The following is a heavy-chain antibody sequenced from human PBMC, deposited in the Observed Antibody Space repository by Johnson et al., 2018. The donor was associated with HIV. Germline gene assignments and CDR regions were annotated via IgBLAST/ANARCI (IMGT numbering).Heavy chain of an antibody. V-gene: IGHV3-13*01. J-gene: IGHJ3*02. CDR1: GFTFSSYA. CDR3: GRENWGALDI. D-gene: IGHD7-27*01. Sequence: VQLVESGGGVVQPGRSLRLSCAASGFTFSSYAMHWVRQAPGKGLEWVSRIGTAGDTSYSGSVKGRFTISRENARNYLYLQMNSLRAGDTAVYYCGRENWGALDIWGQGTMVTVSS. CDR2: IGTAGDT.